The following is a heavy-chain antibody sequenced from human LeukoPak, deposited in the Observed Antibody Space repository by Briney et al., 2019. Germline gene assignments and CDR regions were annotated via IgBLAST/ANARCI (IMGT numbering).Heavy chain of an antibody. J-gene: IGHJ4*02. Sequence: PGGSLRLSCAAPGFTFSSYWMHWVRQALGKGLVWVSRINSDGSSTSYADSVKGRFTISRDNAKNTLYLQMNSLRAEDTAVYYCARDGGGGDYGYWGQGTLVTVSS. D-gene: IGHD3-16*01. CDR3: ARDGGGGDYGY. V-gene: IGHV3-74*01. CDR1: GFTFSSYW. CDR2: INSDGSST.